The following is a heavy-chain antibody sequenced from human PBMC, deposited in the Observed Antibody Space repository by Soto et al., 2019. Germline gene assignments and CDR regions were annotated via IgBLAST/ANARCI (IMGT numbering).Heavy chain of an antibody. J-gene: IGHJ4*02. CDR1: GGSISDYN. Sequence: SETLSLTCTGSGGSISDYNWSWIRQPPGRGLEWIGYIYYNGRTNHNPSLNSRVTISRDTSKNWISLNLRSVTAADTAVYYCATMNYFDATDYFDSWGQGTLVTVSS. V-gene: IGHV4-59*01. D-gene: IGHD3-22*01. CDR3: ATMNYFDATDYFDS. CDR2: IYYNGRT.